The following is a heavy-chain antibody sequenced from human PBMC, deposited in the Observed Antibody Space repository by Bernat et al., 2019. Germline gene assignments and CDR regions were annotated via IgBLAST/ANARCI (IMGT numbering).Heavy chain of an antibody. V-gene: IGHV4-30-4*01. CDR3: ARVAVTGTGGNFDY. J-gene: IGHJ4*02. D-gene: IGHD1-7*01. CDR2: IYYSGST. Sequence: QVQLQESGPGLVKPSQTLSLTCTVSGGSISSGDYYWSWIRQPPGKGLEWIGYIYYSGSTYYNPSLKSRVTISVDTSKNQFSLKLSSVTAADTAVYYCARVAVTGTGGNFDYWAREPWSPSPQ. CDR1: GGSISSGDYY.